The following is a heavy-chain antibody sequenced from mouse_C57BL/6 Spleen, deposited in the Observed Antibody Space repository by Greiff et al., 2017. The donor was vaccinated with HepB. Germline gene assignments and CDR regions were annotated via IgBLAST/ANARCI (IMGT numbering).Heavy chain of an antibody. V-gene: IGHV1-55*01. CDR2: IYPGSGST. D-gene: IGHD1-1*01. CDR1: GYTFTSYW. J-gene: IGHJ1*03. CDR3: ARRDYYGRYFDV. Sequence: VQLQQPGAELVKPGASVKMSCKASGYTFTSYWITWVKQRPGHGLEWIGDIYPGSGSTNYNEKFKSKATLTVDTSSSTAYMQLSSLTSEDSAVYDCARRDYYGRYFDVWGTGTTVTVSS.